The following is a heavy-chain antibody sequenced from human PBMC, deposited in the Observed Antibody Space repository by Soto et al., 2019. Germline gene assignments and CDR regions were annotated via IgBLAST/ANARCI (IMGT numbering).Heavy chain of an antibody. Sequence: EVQLVEYGGGLVKPGGSLRLSCAASGFTFSNAWMSWVRQAPGKGLEWVGRIKSKTDGGTTDYAAPVKGRFSISRDDSKNTLYLQMNSLNTEDTAVYYCTTDGDVVVVVAATGFDYWGQASLVTVSS. V-gene: IGHV3-15*01. CDR1: GFTFSNAW. D-gene: IGHD2-15*01. J-gene: IGHJ4*02. CDR3: TTDGDVVVVVAATGFDY. CDR2: IKSKTDGGTT.